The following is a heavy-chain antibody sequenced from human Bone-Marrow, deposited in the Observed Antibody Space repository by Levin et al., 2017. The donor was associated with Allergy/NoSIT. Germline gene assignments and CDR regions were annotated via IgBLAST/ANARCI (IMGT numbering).Heavy chain of an antibody. Sequence: SQTLSLTCTVSGGSISSGDYYWTWIRQSPGKDLEWLGYIYHSGNTYYNPALKSRVTISIDTSKNQFSLKLASVTAADTAVFYCAGELATSDAFDIWGRGTMVSVSS. CDR2: IYHSGNT. J-gene: IGHJ3*02. CDR1: GGSISSGDYY. V-gene: IGHV4-30-4*01. D-gene: IGHD5-12*01. CDR3: AGELATSDAFDI.